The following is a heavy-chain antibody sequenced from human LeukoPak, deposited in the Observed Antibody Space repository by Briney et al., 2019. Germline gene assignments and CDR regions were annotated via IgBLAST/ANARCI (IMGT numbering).Heavy chain of an antibody. CDR2: INHSGST. D-gene: IGHD3-22*01. Sequence: SETLSLTCAVYGGSFSGYYWSWIRQPPGKGLEWIGEINHSGSTNYNPSLKSRVTISVDTSKNQFSLKLSPVTAADTAVYYCARGKWLTRNWFDPWGQGTLVTVSS. CDR1: GGSFSGYY. J-gene: IGHJ5*02. CDR3: ARGKWLTRNWFDP. V-gene: IGHV4-34*01.